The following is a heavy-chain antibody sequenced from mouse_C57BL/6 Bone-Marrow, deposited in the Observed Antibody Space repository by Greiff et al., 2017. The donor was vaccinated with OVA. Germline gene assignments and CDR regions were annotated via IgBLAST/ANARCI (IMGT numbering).Heavy chain of an antibody. Sequence: QVQLQQSGAELVRPGASVKLSCKASGYTFTDYYINWVKQRPGQGLEWIARIYPGSGNTYYNEKFKGKATLTAEKSSSTAYMQLSSLTSEDSAVYFCARPGGYYSFDYWGQGTTLTVSS. J-gene: IGHJ2*01. V-gene: IGHV1-76*01. CDR1: GYTFTDYY. D-gene: IGHD2-3*01. CDR2: IYPGSGNT. CDR3: ARPGGYYSFDY.